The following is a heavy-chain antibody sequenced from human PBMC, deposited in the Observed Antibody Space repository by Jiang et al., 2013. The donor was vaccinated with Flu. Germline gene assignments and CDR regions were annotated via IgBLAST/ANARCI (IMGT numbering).Heavy chain of an antibody. J-gene: IGHJ4*02. D-gene: IGHD4-17*01. CDR1: GFSLSTSGVA. Sequence: TQTLTLTCTFSGFSLSTSGVAVGWIRQPPGKALEWLALIYWDDDKRYSPSLKSRLTITKDTSKNQVVLTMTNMDPVDTATYYCAGRYDYGDYGIFDYWGQGTLVTVSS. CDR3: AGRYDYGDYGIFDY. CDR2: IYWDDDK. V-gene: IGHV2-5*02.